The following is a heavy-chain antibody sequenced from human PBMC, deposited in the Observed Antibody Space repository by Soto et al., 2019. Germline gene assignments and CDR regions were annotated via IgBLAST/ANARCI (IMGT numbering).Heavy chain of an antibody. CDR3: ARVQDYYYYYGMDV. V-gene: IGHV1-69*12. Sequence: QVQLVQSGAEVKKPGSSVKVSCKASGGTFSSYAISWVRQAPGQGLEWMGGIIPIFGTANYAQKFQGRVTITADESTSTDYMELSSLRSEDTAVDYCARVQDYYYYYGMDVWGQGTTVTVSS. CDR2: IIPIFGTA. CDR1: GGTFSSYA. J-gene: IGHJ6*02.